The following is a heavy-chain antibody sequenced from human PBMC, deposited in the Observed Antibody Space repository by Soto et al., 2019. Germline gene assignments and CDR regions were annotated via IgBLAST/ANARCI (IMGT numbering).Heavy chain of an antibody. CDR1: GGSISSSSYY. D-gene: IGHD3-3*01. V-gene: IGHV4-39*01. J-gene: IGHJ5*02. Sequence: PSETLSLTCTVSGGSISSSSYYWGWIRQPPGKGLEWIGSIYYSGSTYYNPSLKSRVTISVDTSKNQFSLKLSSVTAADTAVYYCARSYYDFWSDVTGNWFDPWGQGTLVTVSS. CDR3: ARSYYDFWSDVTGNWFDP. CDR2: IYYSGST.